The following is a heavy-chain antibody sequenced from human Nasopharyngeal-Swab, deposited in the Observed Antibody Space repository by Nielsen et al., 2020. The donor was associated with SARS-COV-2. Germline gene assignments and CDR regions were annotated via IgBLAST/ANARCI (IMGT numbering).Heavy chain of an antibody. J-gene: IGHJ6*03. D-gene: IGHD4-17*01. CDR2: TYYRSKWYN. CDR1: VDGVSSSSAA. Sequence: SQTLSLICAISVDGVSSSSAAWNWIRQSPSRGLEWLGRTYYRSKWYNDYAVSVKSRITLNPDTSKNQFSLHLNSVTPEDTAVYYCARARGAYGDYYYYYYTDVWGKGTTVTISS. CDR3: ARARGAYGDYYYYYYTDV. V-gene: IGHV6-1*01.